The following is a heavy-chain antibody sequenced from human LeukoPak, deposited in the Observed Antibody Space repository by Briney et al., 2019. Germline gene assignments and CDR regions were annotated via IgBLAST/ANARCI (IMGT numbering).Heavy chain of an antibody. CDR1: GFTFSSYE. CDR2: ISSSGSTI. CDR3: ARELSSGYYG. V-gene: IGHV3-48*03. Sequence: GGSLRLSCAASGFTFSSYEMNWVCQAPGKGLEWVSYISSSGSTIYYADSVKGRFTISRDNAKNSLYLQMNSLRAEDTAVYYCARELSSGYYGWGQGTLVTVSS. J-gene: IGHJ4*02. D-gene: IGHD3-22*01.